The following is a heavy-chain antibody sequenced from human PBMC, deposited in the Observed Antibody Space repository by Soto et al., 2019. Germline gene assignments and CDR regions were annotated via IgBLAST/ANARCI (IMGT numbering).Heavy chain of an antibody. CDR2: ISGSGGST. J-gene: IGHJ6*02. Sequence: EVQLLESGGGLVQPGGSLRLCCAASRFTFSSYAMSWVRQAPGKGLEWVSAISGSGGSTYYADSVKGRFTISRDNSKNTLYLQMNSLRAENTAVYYCAKSLRATGVYYYGMDVWGQGTTVTVSS. D-gene: IGHD5-12*01. CDR1: RFTFSSYA. CDR3: AKSLRATGVYYYGMDV. V-gene: IGHV3-23*01.